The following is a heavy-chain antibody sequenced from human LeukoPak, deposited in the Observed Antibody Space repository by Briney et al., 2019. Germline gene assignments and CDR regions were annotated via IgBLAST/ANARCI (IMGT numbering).Heavy chain of an antibody. CDR3: ARELTYSDF. J-gene: IGHJ4*02. CDR1: GFTFNSYA. D-gene: IGHD4-11*01. Sequence: PGGSLRLYCAASGFTFNSYAMNWVRQAPGKGLEWVSSISRSSNYIYYADSVKGRFTISRDNAKNSLFLQMNSLRAEDTAVYYCARELTYSDFWGQGTLVTVSS. CDR2: ISRSSNYI. V-gene: IGHV3-21*01.